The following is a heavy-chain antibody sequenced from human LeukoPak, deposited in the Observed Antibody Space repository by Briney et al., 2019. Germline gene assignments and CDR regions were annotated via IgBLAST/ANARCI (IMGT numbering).Heavy chain of an antibody. Sequence: EASVKVSCKASGYTFTSYDINWVRQATGQGLEWMGWMNPNSGNTGYAQKLQGRVTMTTDTSTSTAYMERRSLRSDDTAVYYCARDLLGYCSSTSCYTPLGYWGQGTLVTVSS. CDR3: ARDLLGYCSSTSCYTPLGY. CDR1: GYTFTSYD. D-gene: IGHD2-2*02. J-gene: IGHJ4*02. V-gene: IGHV1-8*01. CDR2: MNPNSGNT.